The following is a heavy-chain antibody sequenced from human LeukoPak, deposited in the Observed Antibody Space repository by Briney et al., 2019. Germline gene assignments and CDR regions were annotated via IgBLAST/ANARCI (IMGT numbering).Heavy chain of an antibody. V-gene: IGHV3-30*02. J-gene: IGHJ4*02. CDR2: IRYDGSNK. D-gene: IGHD4-11*01. CDR1: GFTFSSYG. CDR3: AKDLATVTPYFDY. Sequence: GGSLRLSCAASGFTFSSYGMHWVRQAPGKGLEWVAFIRYDGSNKFYADSVKGRFTISRDNSKNTLYLQMNSLRAEDTAVYYCAKDLATVTPYFDYWGQGTLVTVSS.